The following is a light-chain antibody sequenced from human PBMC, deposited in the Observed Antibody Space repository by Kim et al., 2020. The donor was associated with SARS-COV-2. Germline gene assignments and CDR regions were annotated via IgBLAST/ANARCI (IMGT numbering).Light chain of an antibody. CDR3: QAWDSSTSSWV. CDR1: ELVDKW. V-gene: IGLV3-1*01. J-gene: IGLJ3*02. CDR2: KDN. Sequence: PEQTARVTGSEDELVDKWVCCDQKEPDQSPVWIIYKDNRWPSGIPERFSGSNSGNTATLTISGTQALDEADYYCQAWDSSTSSWVFGGGTQLTVL.